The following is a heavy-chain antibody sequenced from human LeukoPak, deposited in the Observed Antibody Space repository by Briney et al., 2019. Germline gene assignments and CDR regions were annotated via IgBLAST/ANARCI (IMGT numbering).Heavy chain of an antibody. D-gene: IGHD4-17*01. CDR2: ISASSSYI. J-gene: IGHJ6*02. CDR1: GFTFSSYS. V-gene: IGHV3-21*01. Sequence: ESGGGLVKPGGSVRLFCAASGFTFSSYSMNLVRQAPGMGLEWVSSISASSSYIYYADSVKGRFTISRDNAKNSLYLQMNSLRAEDTAVYYCARDGGQTTVTYYYYYGMDVWGQGTTVTVSS. CDR3: ARDGGQTTVTYYYYYGMDV.